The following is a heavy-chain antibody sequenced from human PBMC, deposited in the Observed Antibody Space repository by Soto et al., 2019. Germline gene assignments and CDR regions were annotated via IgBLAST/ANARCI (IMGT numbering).Heavy chain of an antibody. CDR1: GYSFTTYW. D-gene: IGHD2-15*01. V-gene: IGHV5-51*01. CDR3: ARHTRDNTNRILSY. Sequence: PGESLKISCKGSGYSFTTYWIGWVRQMPGKGLEWMGIVNPADSTARYSPSFQGQVTISVDKSIITAYLQWSSLKAADTAIYYCARHTRDNTNRILSYWGQGTLVTVSS. J-gene: IGHJ4*02. CDR2: VNPADSTA.